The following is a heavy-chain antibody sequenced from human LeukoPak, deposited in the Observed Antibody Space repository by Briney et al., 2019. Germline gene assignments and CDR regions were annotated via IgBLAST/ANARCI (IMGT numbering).Heavy chain of an antibody. D-gene: IGHD5-12*01. J-gene: IGHJ4*02. CDR2: IYSSGSN. V-gene: IGHV4-4*07. CDR3: AREPTSGREPTSGRPLDY. Sequence: LETLSLTCTVSGGSISGYFWSWIRQPAGKGLEWIGRIYSSGSNNYNPSLKSRVTMSLDTSKNHLSLNLSSVTAADTAMYYCAREPTSGREPTSGRPLDYWGRGTLVTVSS. CDR1: GGSISGYF.